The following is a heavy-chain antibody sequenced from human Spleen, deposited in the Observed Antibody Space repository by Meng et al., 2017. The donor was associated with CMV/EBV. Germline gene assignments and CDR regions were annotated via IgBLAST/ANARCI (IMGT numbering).Heavy chain of an antibody. Sequence: SGDSISEPSYYWGWIRQAPGKGLEWIGSISYGGATHYNPSLKSRVSISLDKPKNQFSLRLNSVTAADTATYYCAKAGETILVIVFDPWGQGTLVTVSS. V-gene: IGHV4-39*07. CDR3: AKAGETILVIVFDP. J-gene: IGHJ5*02. CDR2: ISYGGAT. CDR1: GDSISEPSYY. D-gene: IGHD3-16*02.